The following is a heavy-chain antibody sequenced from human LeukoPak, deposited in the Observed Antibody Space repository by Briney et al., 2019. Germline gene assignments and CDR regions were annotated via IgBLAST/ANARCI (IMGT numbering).Heavy chain of an antibody. CDR2: IYHSGST. CDR3: ARATVVRDYYYYGMDV. Sequence: SETLSLTCAVSGGSISSGGYSWSWIRQPPGKGLEWIGYIYHSGSTYYNPSLKSRVTISVDRSKNQFSLKLSSVTAADTAVYYCARATVVRDYYYYGMDVWGQGTTVTVSS. J-gene: IGHJ6*02. D-gene: IGHD3-22*01. V-gene: IGHV4-30-2*01. CDR1: GGSISSGGYS.